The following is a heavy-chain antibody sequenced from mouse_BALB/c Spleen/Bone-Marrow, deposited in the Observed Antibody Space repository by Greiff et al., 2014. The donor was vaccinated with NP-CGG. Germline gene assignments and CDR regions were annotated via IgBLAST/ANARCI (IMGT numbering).Heavy chain of an antibody. Sequence: VQLVESGPGLVAPSQSLSITCTVSGFSLTSYGLHWVRQPPGKGLQWLGVIWAGGGTNYNSALMSRLSISKDNSKSQVFLKMNSLQTDDTAMYYCVRDREFSYAMDYWGQGTSVTVSS. CDR1: GFSLTSYG. D-gene: IGHD3-1*01. CDR3: VRDREFSYAMDY. V-gene: IGHV2-9*02. J-gene: IGHJ4*01. CDR2: IWAGGGT.